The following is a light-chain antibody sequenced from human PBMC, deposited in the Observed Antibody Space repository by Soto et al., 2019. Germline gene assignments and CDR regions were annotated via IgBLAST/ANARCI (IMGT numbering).Light chain of an antibody. V-gene: IGKV3-15*01. Sequence: IVMTQSPVTLSVSPGERATLSCRASQSISSNLAWYQQIPGQAPRLLIFGASTRATGIPDRFSGSGSGTEFTLTISRLQSEDFAVYYCQQYNNWPPWTFGQGTKVEIK. CDR1: QSISSN. CDR3: QQYNNWPPWT. CDR2: GAS. J-gene: IGKJ1*01.